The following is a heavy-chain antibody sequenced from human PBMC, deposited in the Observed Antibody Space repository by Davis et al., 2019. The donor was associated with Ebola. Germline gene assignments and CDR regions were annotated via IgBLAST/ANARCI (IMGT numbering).Heavy chain of an antibody. J-gene: IGHJ4*02. CDR1: GGSISSYY. V-gene: IGHV4-34*01. D-gene: IGHD3-9*01. Sequence: MPGGSLRLSCTVSGGSISSYYWSWIRQPPGKGLEWIGEINHSGSTNYNPSLKSRVTISVDTSKNQFSLKLSSVTAADTAVYYCARENYDILTGYVDYWGQGTLVTVSS. CDR3: ARENYDILTGYVDY. CDR2: INHSGST.